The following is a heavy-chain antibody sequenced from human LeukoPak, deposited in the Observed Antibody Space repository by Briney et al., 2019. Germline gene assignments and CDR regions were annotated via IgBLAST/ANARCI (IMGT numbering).Heavy chain of an antibody. D-gene: IGHD5-12*01. CDR2: IIPIFGRA. J-gene: IGHJ5*02. Sequence: SVKVSCKASGGTFSSYAISWVRQAPGPGLEWMGGIIPIFGRANYAQKIQGRVKITAPEPTSTPYMELSRLRSDDTAVYYCASTLSGYDGYNWFDPWGQGTLVTVSS. CDR3: ASTLSGYDGYNWFDP. CDR1: GGTFSSYA. V-gene: IGHV1-69*13.